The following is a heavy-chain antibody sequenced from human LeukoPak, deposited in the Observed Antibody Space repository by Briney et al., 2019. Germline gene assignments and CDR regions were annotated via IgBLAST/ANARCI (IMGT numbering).Heavy chain of an antibody. V-gene: IGHV4-39*01. J-gene: IGHJ4*02. CDR2: IYYSGST. D-gene: IGHD3-9*01. CDR3: ARLYGPRGYDILTGHFDY. Sequence: GSLRLSCAASGFTFSSYGMHWVRQPPGKGLEWIGSIYYSGSTYYNPSLKSRVTISVDTSKNQFSLKLSSVTAADTAVYYCARLYGPRGYDILTGHFDYWGQGTLVTVSS. CDR1: GFTFSSYG.